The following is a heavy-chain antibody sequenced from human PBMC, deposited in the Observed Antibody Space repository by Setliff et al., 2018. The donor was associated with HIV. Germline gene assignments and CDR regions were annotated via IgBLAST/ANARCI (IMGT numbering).Heavy chain of an antibody. D-gene: IGHD1-7*01. CDR1: GGSISSSNNY. J-gene: IGHJ4*02. Sequence: PSETLSLTCSVSGGSISSSNNYWGWIRQPPGKGLEWIGSIYYSGSTYYNPSLKSRVTISVDTSKNQFSLKLSSVTAADTAVYYCARTGSNWNWDYWGQGTLVTVSS. V-gene: IGHV4-39*01. CDR2: IYYSGST. CDR3: ARTGSNWNWDY.